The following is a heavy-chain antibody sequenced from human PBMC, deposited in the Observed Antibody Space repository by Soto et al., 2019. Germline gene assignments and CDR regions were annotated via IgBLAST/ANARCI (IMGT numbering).Heavy chain of an antibody. Sequence: SETLSLTCAVSGGSISSGGYSWSWIRQPPGKGLEWIGYIYYSGSTSYNPSLKSRVSISVDTSKNQFSLKLSSVTAADTAVYYCARTYYYGSGSSDYWGQGTLVTVSS. CDR2: IYYSGST. CDR1: GGSISSGGYS. J-gene: IGHJ4*02. CDR3: ARTYYYGSGSSDY. V-gene: IGHV4-30-2*05. D-gene: IGHD3-10*01.